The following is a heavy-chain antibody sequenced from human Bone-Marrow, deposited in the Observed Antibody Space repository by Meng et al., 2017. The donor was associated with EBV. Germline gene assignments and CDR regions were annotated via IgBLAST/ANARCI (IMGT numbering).Heavy chain of an antibody. D-gene: IGHD4-23*01. CDR1: GFSLSTSGVG. Sequence: QITLKECGSAPVKPPQTLTLTCTFSGFSLSTSGVGVGWIRQPPGKALEWLALIYWDDDKRYSPSLKSRLTITKDTSKNQVVLTMTNMDPVDTATYYCAHCYGGNSYYWGQGTLVTVSS. CDR2: IYWDDDK. V-gene: IGHV2-5*02. CDR3: AHCYGGNSYY. J-gene: IGHJ4*02.